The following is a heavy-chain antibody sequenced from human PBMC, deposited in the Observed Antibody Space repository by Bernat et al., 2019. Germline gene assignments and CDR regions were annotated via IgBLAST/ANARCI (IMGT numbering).Heavy chain of an antibody. CDR1: GESFSGFY. V-gene: IGHV4-34*01. CDR3: ARGKKHQQQLVHYFDY. J-gene: IGHJ4*02. D-gene: IGHD6-13*01. CDR2: VNHSGDT. Sequence: QVQLHQWGAGLLKSSETLSLTCAVYGESFSGFYWSWIRQPPGKGLEWIWEVNHSGDTNYNSSLKSRVTISADTSKNQFSLKLSSVTAADTAVYYCARGKKHQQQLVHYFDYWGQGILVAVSS.